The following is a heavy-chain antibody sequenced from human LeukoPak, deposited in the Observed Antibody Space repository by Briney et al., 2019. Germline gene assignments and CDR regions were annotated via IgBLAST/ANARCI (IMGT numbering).Heavy chain of an antibody. Sequence: GRSLRLSCAASGFTFDDYAMHWVRQAPGKGLEWVSGISWNSGSIGYADSVKGRFTISRDNAKNSLYLQMNSLRAEDTALYYCARDLVGATSTFAYWGQGTLVTVSS. D-gene: IGHD1-26*01. CDR3: ARDLVGATSTFAY. V-gene: IGHV3-9*01. J-gene: IGHJ4*01. CDR1: GFTFDDYA. CDR2: ISWNSGSI.